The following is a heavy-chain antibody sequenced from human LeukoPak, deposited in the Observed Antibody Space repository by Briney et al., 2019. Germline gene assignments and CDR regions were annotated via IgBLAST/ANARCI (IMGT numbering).Heavy chain of an antibody. D-gene: IGHD2-15*01. J-gene: IGHJ4*02. CDR2: MNPNSGNT. Sequence: ASVKVSCKASGYTFTGYYMHWVRQATGQGLEWMGWMNPNSGNTGYAQKFQGRATMTSNTSISTVYMELSSLRSEDTAVYYCARGAPGGYCSGGSCPYFDYWGQGTLVTVSS. CDR1: GYTFTGYY. V-gene: IGHV1-8*02. CDR3: ARGAPGGYCSGGSCPYFDY.